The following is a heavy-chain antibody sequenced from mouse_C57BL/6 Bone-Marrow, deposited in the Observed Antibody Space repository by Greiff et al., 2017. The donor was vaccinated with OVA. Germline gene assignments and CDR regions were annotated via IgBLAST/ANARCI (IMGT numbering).Heavy chain of an antibody. CDR2: ISSGGSYT. Sequence: EVQLVESGGDLVKPGGSLKLSCAASGFTFSSYGMSWVRQTPDKRLEWVATISSGGSYTYYPASVKGRFTISRDNSKNTLYLQMSSLKSEDTAMYYCARLYDGRRDAMDYWGQGTSVTVSS. J-gene: IGHJ4*01. V-gene: IGHV5-6*01. CDR1: GFTFSSYG. CDR3: ARLYDGRRDAMDY. D-gene: IGHD2-3*01.